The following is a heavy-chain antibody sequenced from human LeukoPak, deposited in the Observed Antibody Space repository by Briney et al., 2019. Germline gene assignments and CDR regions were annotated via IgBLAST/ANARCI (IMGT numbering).Heavy chain of an antibody. Sequence: PSQTLSLTCTVSGGSVSSGDYYWSWIRQPPGKGLGWIGYIYYSGSTYYNPSLKSRVTISVDTSKNHFSLKLRSVTAADTAVYYCARGGPGGSFAFDIWGQGTMVTVSS. V-gene: IGHV4-30-4*01. J-gene: IGHJ3*02. D-gene: IGHD2-15*01. CDR1: GGSVSSGDYY. CDR3: ARGGPGGSFAFDI. CDR2: IYYSGST.